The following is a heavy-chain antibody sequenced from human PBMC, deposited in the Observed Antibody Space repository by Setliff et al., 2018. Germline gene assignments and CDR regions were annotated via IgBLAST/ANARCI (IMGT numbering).Heavy chain of an antibody. J-gene: IGHJ4*02. CDR3: ASSHDSSGWYETGDY. CDR2: INTNTGNP. V-gene: IGHV7-4-1*02. CDR1: GYTFTSYA. D-gene: IGHD6-19*01. Sequence: ASVKVSCKASGYTFTSYAVNWVRQAPGRGLEWMGWINTNTGNPTYAQGFTGRFVFSLDTSVSTAYLQISSLKPEDTAVYYCASSHDSSGWYETGDYWGQGTLVTVSS.